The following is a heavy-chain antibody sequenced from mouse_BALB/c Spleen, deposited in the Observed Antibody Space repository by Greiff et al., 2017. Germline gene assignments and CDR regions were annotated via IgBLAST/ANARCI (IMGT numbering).Heavy chain of an antibody. CDR2: ISSGGSYT. CDR3: TRVYGPYYYAMDY. Sequence: EVKLMESGGGLVKPGGSLKLSCAASGFTFSSYTMSWVRQTPEKRLEWVATISSGGSYTYYPDSVKGRFTISRDNAKNTLYLQMSSLKSEDTAMYYCTRVYGPYYYAMDYWGQGTSVTVSS. V-gene: IGHV5-6-4*01. J-gene: IGHJ4*01. D-gene: IGHD1-2*01. CDR1: GFTFSSYT.